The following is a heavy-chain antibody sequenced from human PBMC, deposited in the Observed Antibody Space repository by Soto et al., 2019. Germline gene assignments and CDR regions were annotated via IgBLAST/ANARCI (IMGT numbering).Heavy chain of an antibody. J-gene: IGHJ6*02. V-gene: IGHV1-18*04. D-gene: IGHD2-15*01. CDR2: ISGKNGNT. CDR1: GYTFIRHG. Sequence: QVQLVQSGVEVKKPGASVKVSCKASGYTFIRHGISWVRQAPGQGLEWMGWISGKNGNTNYAQKLQGRVTFTTDTSTSTAYMELRSLRADDTAVYYCARVSSSIVVVPDYGMDVWGQGTTVTVSS. CDR3: ARVSSSIVVVPDYGMDV.